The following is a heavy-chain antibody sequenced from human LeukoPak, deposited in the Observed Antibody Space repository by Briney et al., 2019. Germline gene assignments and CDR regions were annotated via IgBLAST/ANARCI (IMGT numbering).Heavy chain of an antibody. J-gene: IGHJ4*02. CDR1: GFTFSSYA. CDR2: VSYDGSKK. D-gene: IGHD4-17*01. Sequence: GGSLRPSCAASGFTFSSYAMHWVRQAPGKGLGWVAVVSYDGSKKYYADSVKGRFTISRDNSKNTLYLQMNSLRAEDTAMYYCARDLFVYGDYGDAPFDYWGQGTLVTVSS. V-gene: IGHV3-30*04. CDR3: ARDLFVYGDYGDAPFDY.